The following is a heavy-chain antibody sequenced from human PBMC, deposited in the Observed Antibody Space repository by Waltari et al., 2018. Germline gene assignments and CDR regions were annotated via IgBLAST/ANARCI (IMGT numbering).Heavy chain of an antibody. CDR2: IYHSGHI. CDR1: GYSISSGYY. CDR3: ARVSMGSITSSDAFDI. D-gene: IGHD2-2*01. V-gene: IGHV4-38-2*01. J-gene: IGHJ3*02. Sequence: QVQLQESGPGLVKPSATLSLTCAVSGYSISSGYYWGWIRQPPGKGLEWIGSIYHSGHIYYNPSLRSRVTILLDTSKNHFSLKVTSVTAADTAVYYCARVSMGSITSSDAFDIWGQGTLVTVSS.